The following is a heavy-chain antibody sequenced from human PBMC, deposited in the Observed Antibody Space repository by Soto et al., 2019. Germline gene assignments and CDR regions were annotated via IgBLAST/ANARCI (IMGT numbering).Heavy chain of an antibody. Sequence: ASVKVSCKASGYALSGFYMHWVRQAPGQGLEWMGVINPSGDSTTYAQKFQGRLTMTKDTSTSTLYMELSSLRSEDTAVYYCARDWEFGLWGQGTLVTVSS. V-gene: IGHV1-46*01. D-gene: IGHD3-10*01. CDR1: GYALSGFY. CDR2: INPSGDST. J-gene: IGHJ4*02. CDR3: ARDWEFGL.